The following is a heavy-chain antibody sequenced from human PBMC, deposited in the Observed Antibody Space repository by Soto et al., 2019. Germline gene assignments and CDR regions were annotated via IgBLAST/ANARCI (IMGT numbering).Heavy chain of an antibody. J-gene: IGHJ5*02. V-gene: IGHV4-30-4*01. CDR1: GGSISSGDYY. CDR3: ARDPSGFEGWFDP. D-gene: IGHD3-3*01. CDR2: IYYSGST. Sequence: QVQLQESGPGLVKPSQTLSLTCTVSGGSISSGDYYWSWICQPPGKGLEWIGYIYYSGSTYYNPSLKSRVTISVDTSKNQFSLKLSSVTAADTAVYYCARDPSGFEGWFDPWGQGTLVTVSS.